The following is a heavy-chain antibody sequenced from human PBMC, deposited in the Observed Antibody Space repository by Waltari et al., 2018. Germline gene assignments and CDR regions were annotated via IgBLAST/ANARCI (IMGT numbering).Heavy chain of an antibody. V-gene: IGHV3-74*01. Sequence: EVQLVESGGYLVQPGGSLRLSCAASGFTFSKYWIHWVRQTPGKGLEWVSHIKGDGSNIKYADSVQGRFTVSSDNAKNTVYLQISSLRAEDTAVYYCARSNNFAFDYWGQGTLVTVSS. CDR1: GFTFSKYW. CDR2: IKGDGSNI. CDR3: ARSNNFAFDY. D-gene: IGHD1-20*01. J-gene: IGHJ4*02.